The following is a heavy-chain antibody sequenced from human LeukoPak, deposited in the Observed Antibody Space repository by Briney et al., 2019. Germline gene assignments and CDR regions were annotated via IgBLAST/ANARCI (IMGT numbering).Heavy chain of an antibody. V-gene: IGHV3-30*02. CDR2: IRYDGRNK. CDR1: GFIFSSYG. D-gene: IGHD5/OR15-5a*01. CDR3: ARDKVSGPTLLDY. J-gene: IGHJ4*02. Sequence: GGSLRLSCGASGFIFSSYGMHWVRQAPGKGLEWVAFIRYDGRNKYYAESVKGRFTISRDNSKNTLYLQMNSLRAEDTAVYYCARDKVSGPTLLDYWGQGTLVTVSS.